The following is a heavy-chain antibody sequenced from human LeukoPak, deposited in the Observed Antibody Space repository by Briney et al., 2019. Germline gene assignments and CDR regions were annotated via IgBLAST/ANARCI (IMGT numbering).Heavy chain of an antibody. Sequence: SETLSLTCAVYGESFTTFYWGWIRQTPGKGLEWIGEINHTGSTNYNPSLKSRVTISIDTSKNQFSLKLNSVTAADTAVYYCASLPKGEQQLVHDYWGQGTLVTVSS. CDR3: ASLPKGEQQLVHDY. J-gene: IGHJ4*02. CDR2: INHTGST. V-gene: IGHV4-34*01. CDR1: GESFTTFY. D-gene: IGHD6-13*01.